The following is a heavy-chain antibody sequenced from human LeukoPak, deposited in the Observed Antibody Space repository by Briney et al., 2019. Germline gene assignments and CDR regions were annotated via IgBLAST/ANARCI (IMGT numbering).Heavy chain of an antibody. V-gene: IGHV3-30*03. CDR3: HLYSSGPGPGGAPFDY. Sequence: GRSLRLSCAASGFTFSSYGMHWVRQAPGKGLEWVAVISYDGSNKYYADSVKGRFTISRDNSKNTLYLQMNSLRAEDTAVYYCHLYSSGPGPGGAPFDYWGQGTLVTVSS. CDR2: ISYDGSNK. D-gene: IGHD6-19*01. J-gene: IGHJ4*02. CDR1: GFTFSSYG.